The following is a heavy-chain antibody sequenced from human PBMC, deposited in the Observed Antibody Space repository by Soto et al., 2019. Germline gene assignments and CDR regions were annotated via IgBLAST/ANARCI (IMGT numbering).Heavy chain of an antibody. D-gene: IGHD2-15*01. J-gene: IGHJ4*02. CDR2: IRNKADNYGT. V-gene: IGHV3-73*02. CDR3: TRQTGPGGNAQFAY. CDR1: GFTFSGSA. Sequence: EVQLVESGGGLVQPGGSLKLSCAASGFTFSGSAMHWVRQASGKGLEWVGRIRNKADNYGTTYAATVIGRFTNSRDDSKTTAYLQMNSLKTEETAVYFCTRQTGPGGNAQFAYWGQGTLVTVSS.